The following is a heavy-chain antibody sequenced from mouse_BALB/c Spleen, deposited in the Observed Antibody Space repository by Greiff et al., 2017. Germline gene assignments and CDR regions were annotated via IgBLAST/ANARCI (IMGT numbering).Heavy chain of an antibody. CDR3: TRDESPSPFDY. J-gene: IGHJ2*01. V-gene: IGHV5-6-4*01. Sequence: DVQLVESGGGLVKPGGSLKLSCAASGFTFSSYTMSWVRQTPEKRLEWVATISSGGSYTYYPDSVKGRFTISRDNAKNTLYLQMSSLKSEDTAMYYCTRDESPSPFDYWGQGTTLTVSS. CDR1: GFTFSSYT. CDR2: ISSGGSYT.